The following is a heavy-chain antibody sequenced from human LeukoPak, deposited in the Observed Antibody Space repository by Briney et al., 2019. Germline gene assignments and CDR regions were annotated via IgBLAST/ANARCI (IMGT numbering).Heavy chain of an antibody. CDR3: ASRRSDEYYFDY. V-gene: IGHV4-30-2*01. Sequence: SETLSLTCAVSGGSISSGGYSWGWIRQPRGRGREWIGYIYHSGSTYYNPSLKSRVTISVDRSKNQFSLKLSSVTAADTAVYYCASRRSDEYYFDYWGQGTLVTVSS. J-gene: IGHJ4*02. CDR2: IYHSGST. D-gene: IGHD3-16*01. CDR1: GGSISSGGYS.